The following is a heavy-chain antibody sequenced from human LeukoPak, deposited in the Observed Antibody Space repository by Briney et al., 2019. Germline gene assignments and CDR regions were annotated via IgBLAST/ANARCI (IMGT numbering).Heavy chain of an antibody. CDR1: GYSISSGYY. V-gene: IGHV4-38-2*01. J-gene: IGHJ6*03. CDR3: TRPLRAGYYDTSSSSWHYYYYYTDV. CDR2: IYHSGST. Sequence: SETLSLTCAVSGYSISSGYYWGWIRQPPGKGLEWIVSIYHSGSTYYNPSLKSRVTISVDTSKNQFSLKLSSVTAADTAVYYCTRPLRAGYYDTSSSSWHYYYYYTDVSGKRTTVTVSS. D-gene: IGHD3-22*01.